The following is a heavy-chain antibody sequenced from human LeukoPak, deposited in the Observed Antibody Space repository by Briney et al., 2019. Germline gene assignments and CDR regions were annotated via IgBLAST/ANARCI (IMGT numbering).Heavy chain of an antibody. CDR3: ASGAMVQNFDY. V-gene: IGHV1-69*04. Sequence: ASVKVSCKASGGTFSSYAISWVRQAPGQGLAWMGRIIPILGIANYARKFQGRVTITADKSTSTAYMELSSLRSEDTAVYYCASGAMVQNFDYWGQGTLVTVSS. J-gene: IGHJ4*02. CDR1: GGTFSSYA. D-gene: IGHD5-18*01. CDR2: IIPILGIA.